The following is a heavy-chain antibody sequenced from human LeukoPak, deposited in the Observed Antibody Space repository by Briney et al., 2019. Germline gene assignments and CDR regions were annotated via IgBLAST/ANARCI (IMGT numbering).Heavy chain of an antibody. CDR1: GFTFSSYG. V-gene: IGHV3-30*02. J-gene: IGHJ3*01. CDR2: IGYDGSNK. D-gene: IGHD5-18*01. CDR3: AKSRGYNYDFDAFDV. Sequence: PGGSLRLSCAASGFTFSSYGMDWVRQAPGKGLEWVSFIGYDGSNKYYGDSVKGRFTISRNNSMNTLYLQMNSLRAEDTALYYCAKSRGYNYDFDAFDVCGQGTMVTVSS.